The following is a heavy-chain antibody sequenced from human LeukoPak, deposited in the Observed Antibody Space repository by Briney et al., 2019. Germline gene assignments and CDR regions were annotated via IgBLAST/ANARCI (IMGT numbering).Heavy chain of an antibody. Sequence: PGGSLRLSCAASGFTFSSYAMHWVRQAPGKGLEWVAVIPYDGSNKYYADSVKGRFTISRDNSKNTLYLQMNSLRAEDTAVYYCARDESGYGGLDYWGQGSLVTVSS. CDR3: ARDESGYGGLDY. D-gene: IGHD5-12*01. CDR1: GFTFSSYA. V-gene: IGHV3-30*04. J-gene: IGHJ4*02. CDR2: IPYDGSNK.